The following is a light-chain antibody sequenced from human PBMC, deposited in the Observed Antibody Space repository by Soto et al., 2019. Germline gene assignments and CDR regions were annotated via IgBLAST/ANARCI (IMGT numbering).Light chain of an antibody. CDR2: AAS. Sequence: DIQLTQSPSFLSASVGDRVTITCRASQGISSYLAWYHQQPGKAPQLLIYAASTLQSGVPSRFSASGSGTEFTLTISSLQPEAFATYYCQQLNSSPLTFGGETKVEIK. J-gene: IGKJ4*01. CDR1: QGISSY. CDR3: QQLNSSPLT. V-gene: IGKV1-9*01.